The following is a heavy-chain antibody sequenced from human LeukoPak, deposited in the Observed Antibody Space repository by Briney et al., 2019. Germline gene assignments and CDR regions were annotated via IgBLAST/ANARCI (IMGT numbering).Heavy chain of an antibody. CDR2: IYYSGST. V-gene: IGHV4-59*12. Sequence: PSETLSLTCSVSRGSISSNYWSWIRQPPGKPLEWIGYIYYSGSTTYNPSLKSRVTISLDTSKNQFSLKLSSVTAADTAVYYCARGVRWFDPWGQGTLVTVSS. J-gene: IGHJ5*02. CDR1: RGSISSNY. D-gene: IGHD6-6*01. CDR3: ARGVRWFDP.